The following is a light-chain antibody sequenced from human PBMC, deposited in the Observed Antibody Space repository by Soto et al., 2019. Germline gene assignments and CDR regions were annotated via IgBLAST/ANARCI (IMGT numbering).Light chain of an antibody. V-gene: IGLV1-40*01. CDR2: GNS. Sequence: QSVLTQPPSVSGAPGHRVTISCTGSSSNIGAGYDVHWYQQLPGTAPKLLISGNSNRPSGVPDRFSGSKSGTSASLAITGLQAEDEADYYCQSYDSRLSGYVFGTGTKVTVL. CDR3: QSYDSRLSGYV. J-gene: IGLJ1*01. CDR1: SSNIGAGYD.